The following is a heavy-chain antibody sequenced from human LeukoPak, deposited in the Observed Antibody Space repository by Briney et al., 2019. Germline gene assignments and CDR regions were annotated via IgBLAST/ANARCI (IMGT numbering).Heavy chain of an antibody. CDR2: IYYSGST. J-gene: IGHJ5*02. V-gene: IGHV4-59*05. CDR3: ARHGRGAAAGLEFDP. CDR1: GGSISSYY. D-gene: IGHD6-13*01. Sequence: SETLSLTCTVSGGSISSYYWSWIRQPPGKGLEWIGSIYYSGSTYYNPSLKSRVTISVDTSKNQFSLKLSSVTAADTAVYYCARHGRGAAAGLEFDPWGQGTLVTVSS.